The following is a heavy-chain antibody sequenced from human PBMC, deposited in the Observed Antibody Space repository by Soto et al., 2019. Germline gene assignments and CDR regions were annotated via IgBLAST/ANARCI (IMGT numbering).Heavy chain of an antibody. D-gene: IGHD3-9*01. CDR2: IYNSGST. CDR1: GGSISSGDFY. CDR3: AREAVTSYYRQYYFDC. V-gene: IGHV4-30-4*01. Sequence: SETLSLTCTVSGGSISSGDFYWSWIRQPPGKGLEWIGYIYNSGSTYNNPSLKSRVTISIDTSKNQFSLKLSSVTAADTAVYYCAREAVTSYYRQYYFDCWGQGTLVTVSS. J-gene: IGHJ4*02.